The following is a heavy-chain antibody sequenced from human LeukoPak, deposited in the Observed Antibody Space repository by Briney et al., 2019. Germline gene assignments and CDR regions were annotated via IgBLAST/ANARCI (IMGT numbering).Heavy chain of an antibody. V-gene: IGHV1-2*02. J-gene: IGHJ5*02. D-gene: IGHD2-2*01. CDR1: GYTFSGYY. Sequence: ASVTVSCKASGYTFSGYYIHWVRQAPGQGLEWMGWINPNSGDTHYAQKFQGRVTMTRDTSSSTAYIDLNSLISDDTAVYYCARVQYQLLFEGNWFDPWGQGTLVTVSS. CDR3: ARVQYQLLFEGNWFDP. CDR2: INPNSGDT.